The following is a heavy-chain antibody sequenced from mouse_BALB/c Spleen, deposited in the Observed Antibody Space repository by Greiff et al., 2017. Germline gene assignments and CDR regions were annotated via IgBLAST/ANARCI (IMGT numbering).Heavy chain of an antibody. V-gene: IGHV14-3*02. D-gene: IGHD1-1*01. CDR2: IDPANGNT. J-gene: IGHJ2*01. Sequence: EVQRVESGAELVKPGASVKLSCTASGFNIKDTYMHWVKQRPEQGLEWIGRIDPANGNTKYDPKFQGKATITADTSSNTAYLQLSSLTSEDTAVYYCARGDYYGSGNYFDYWGQGTTLTVSS. CDR1: GFNIKDTY. CDR3: ARGDYYGSGNYFDY.